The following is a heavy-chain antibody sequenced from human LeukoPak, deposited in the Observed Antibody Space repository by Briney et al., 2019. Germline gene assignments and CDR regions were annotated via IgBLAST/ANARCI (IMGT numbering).Heavy chain of an antibody. CDR3: ASSYDSSGYYFSGLDY. V-gene: IGHV4-39*07. D-gene: IGHD3-22*01. Sequence: SETLSLTCTVSGGSISSSSYYWGWIRQPPGKGLEWIGSIYYSGSTYYNPSLKSRVTISVDTSKNQFSLKLSSVTAADTAVYYCASSYDSSGYYFSGLDYWGQGTLVTVSS. CDR1: GGSISSSSYY. CDR2: IYYSGST. J-gene: IGHJ4*02.